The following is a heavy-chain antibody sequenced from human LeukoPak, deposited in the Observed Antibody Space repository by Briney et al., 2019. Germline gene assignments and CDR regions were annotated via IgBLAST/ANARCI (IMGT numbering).Heavy chain of an antibody. CDR2: IYYSGST. CDR3: ASHSPPFDP. CDR1: GGSISSSSYY. J-gene: IGHJ5*02. Sequence: PSETLSLTCTVSGGSISSSSYYWGWIRQPPGKGLEWIGSIYYSGSTYYNPSLKSRVTISVDTSKNQFSLKLSSVTAADTAVYYCASHSPPFDPWGQGTLVTVSS. V-gene: IGHV4-39*07.